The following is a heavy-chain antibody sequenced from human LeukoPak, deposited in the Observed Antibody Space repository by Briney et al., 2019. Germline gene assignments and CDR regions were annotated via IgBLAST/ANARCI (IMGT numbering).Heavy chain of an antibody. CDR3: ARGILYYYGSGSYYSPLDAFDI. D-gene: IGHD3-10*01. CDR1: GFTFDDYG. Sequence: GGSLRLSCAASGFTFDDYGMSWVRQAPGKGLEWVSGINWNGGSTGYADSVKGRFTISRDNAKNSLYLQMNSLRAEVTALYYCARGILYYYGSGSYYSPLDAFDIWGQGTMVTVSS. J-gene: IGHJ3*02. CDR2: INWNGGST. V-gene: IGHV3-20*04.